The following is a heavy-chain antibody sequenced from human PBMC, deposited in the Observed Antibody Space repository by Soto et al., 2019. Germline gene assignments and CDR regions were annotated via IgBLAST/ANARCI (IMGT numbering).Heavy chain of an antibody. CDR3: ARGRYGDY. J-gene: IGHJ4*02. CDR2: ISAHNGNT. Sequence: QVHLVQSGAEVKKPGASVKVSCKGSGYIFTTYGITWVRQAPGQGLEWMGWISAHNGNTNSAQKRQGRVTGTRDTSTSTAYMELRNLRSDDTAVYYCARGRYGDYWGQGALVTGSS. D-gene: IGHD1-1*01. V-gene: IGHV1-18*01. CDR1: GYIFTTYG.